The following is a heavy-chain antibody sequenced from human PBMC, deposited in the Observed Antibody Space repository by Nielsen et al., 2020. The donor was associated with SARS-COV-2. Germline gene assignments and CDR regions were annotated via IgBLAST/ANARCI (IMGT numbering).Heavy chain of an antibody. D-gene: IGHD5-18*01. CDR2: INAGNGNT. J-gene: IGHJ6*02. V-gene: IGHV1-3*01. CDR3: ARASGYSYGYAYYYYGMDV. Sequence: WVRQAPGQRLEWMGWINAGNGNTKYSQKFQGRVTITADESTSTAYMELSSLRSEDTAVYYCARASGYSYGYAYYYYGMDVWGQGTTVTVSS.